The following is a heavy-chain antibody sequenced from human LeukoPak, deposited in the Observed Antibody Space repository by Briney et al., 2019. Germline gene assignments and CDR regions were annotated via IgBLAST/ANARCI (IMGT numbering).Heavy chain of an antibody. CDR1: GGSFSGYY. Sequence: PSETLSLTCAVYGGSFSGYYWSWIRQPPGKGLEWIGEINHSGSTNYNPSLKSRVTISVDTSKNKFSLKLSSVTAADTAVYYCARVHYYFDYWGQGTLVTVSS. CDR2: INHSGST. J-gene: IGHJ4*02. CDR3: ARVHYYFDY. V-gene: IGHV4-34*01.